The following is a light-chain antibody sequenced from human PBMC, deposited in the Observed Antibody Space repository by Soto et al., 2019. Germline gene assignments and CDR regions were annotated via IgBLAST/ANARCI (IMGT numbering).Light chain of an antibody. Sequence: EIVLTQSPGALSLSPGGRATLSCRASQTISRTALAWYQQKPGRAPRLLIYGASNRATGIPDRFSGSGSGTDFTLTISRLEPEDFVVYYCQHYGAPPYGFGQGTKLEIK. CDR2: GAS. CDR1: QTISRTA. CDR3: QHYGAPPYG. J-gene: IGKJ2*03. V-gene: IGKV3-20*01.